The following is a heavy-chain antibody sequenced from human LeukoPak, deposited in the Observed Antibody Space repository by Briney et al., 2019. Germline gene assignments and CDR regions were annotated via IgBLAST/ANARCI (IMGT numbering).Heavy chain of an antibody. D-gene: IGHD2-15*01. CDR3: ARETLYCSGGSCCDYFDY. Sequence: PSETLSLTCTVSGGSISSYYWSWLRQPAGKGLEWIGRIYTSGSTNYNPSLKSRVTMSVDTSKNQFSLKLSSVTAADRAVYYCARETLYCSGGSCCDYFDYWGQGTLVTVSS. V-gene: IGHV4-4*07. CDR2: IYTSGST. CDR1: GGSISSYY. J-gene: IGHJ4*02.